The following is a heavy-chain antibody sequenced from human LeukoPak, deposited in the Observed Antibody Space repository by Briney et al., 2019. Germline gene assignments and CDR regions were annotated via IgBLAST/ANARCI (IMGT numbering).Heavy chain of an antibody. D-gene: IGHD6-13*01. CDR3: ARDGTAAGLYFDL. CDR2: IRQDGSEK. V-gene: IGHV3-7*01. J-gene: IGHJ4*01. Sequence: GGSLRLSCEVSGFTFTDYWMNWVRQAPGKGPEWVASIRQDGSEKTYVDSVKGRFTISRDNTKNSLSLQLNGLRAEDTAAYYCARDGTAAGLYFDLWGQGTLVTVSS. CDR1: GFTFTDYW.